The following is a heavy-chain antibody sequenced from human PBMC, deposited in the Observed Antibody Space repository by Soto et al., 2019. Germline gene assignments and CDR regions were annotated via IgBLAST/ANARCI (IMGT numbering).Heavy chain of an antibody. CDR3: AKFFVETGGSSGWPWTFHY. CDR2: ISGSGGTT. J-gene: IGHJ4*02. CDR1: GFTFSSYA. D-gene: IGHD6-25*01. Sequence: EVQLLESGGGLVQPGRSLRLSCAASGFTFSSYAMSWVRQAPGKGLEWVSAISGSGGTTYYAASVKGRFTISRDNSKNTLCLPMNSLRAEDTAVYYCAKFFVETGGSSGWPWTFHYWGQGTLVTVSS. V-gene: IGHV3-23*01.